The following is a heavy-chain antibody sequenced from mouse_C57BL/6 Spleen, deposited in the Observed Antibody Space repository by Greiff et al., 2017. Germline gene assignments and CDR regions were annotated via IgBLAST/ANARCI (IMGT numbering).Heavy chain of an antibody. D-gene: IGHD2-2*01. V-gene: IGHV1-19*01. CDR3: ARKRGSGYDEYYAMDY. Sequence: EVQLQESGPVLVKPGASVKMSCKASGYTFTDYYMNWVKQSHGKSLEWIGVINPYNGGTSYNQKFKGKATLTVDKSSSTAYMELHSLTSEDSAVYYCARKRGSGYDEYYAMDYWGQGTSVTVSS. CDR2: INPYNGGT. J-gene: IGHJ4*01. CDR1: GYTFTDYY.